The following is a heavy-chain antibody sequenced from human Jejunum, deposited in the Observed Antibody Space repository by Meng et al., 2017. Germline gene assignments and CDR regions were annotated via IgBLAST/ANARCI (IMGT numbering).Heavy chain of an antibody. CDR2: IYHRGNI. Sequence: QVQLQESGSGLAKPSGTLPLTCAFSGASISSSNWWSWVRQSPGKGLEWIGEIYHRGNINYNPSLKSRVTISVDKSKNQFSLKLNSVTAADTAVYYCARVDSSASFDYWGQGTLVTVSS. CDR1: GASISSSNW. D-gene: IGHD6-6*01. CDR3: ARVDSSASFDY. J-gene: IGHJ4*02. V-gene: IGHV4-4*02.